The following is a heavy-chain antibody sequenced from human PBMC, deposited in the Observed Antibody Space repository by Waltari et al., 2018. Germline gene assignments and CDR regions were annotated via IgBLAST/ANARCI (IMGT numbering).Heavy chain of an antibody. CDR2: IYTSGST. V-gene: IGHV4-4*07. J-gene: IGHJ5*02. Sequence: QVQLQESGPGLVKPSETLSLTCTVSGGSISSYYWSWIRQPAGKGLEWIGRIYTSGSTNYNPSLKSRVTRSVDTSKNQSSLKLSSVTAADTAVYYCARDCRSGSQNWFDPWGQGTLVTVSS. CDR1: GGSISSYY. CDR3: ARDCRSGSQNWFDP. D-gene: IGHD1-26*01.